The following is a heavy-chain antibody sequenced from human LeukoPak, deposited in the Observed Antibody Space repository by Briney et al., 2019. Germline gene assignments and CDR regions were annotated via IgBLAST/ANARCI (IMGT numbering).Heavy chain of an antibody. CDR3: AKPQPGIAAAVDAFDI. CDR2: ISYDGSNK. Sequence: GRSLRLSCAASGFTFSSYAMHWVRQAPGKGLEWVAVISYDGSNKYYADSVKGRFTISRDNSKNTLYLQMNSLRAEDTAVYYCAKPQPGIAAAVDAFDIWGQGTMVTVSS. CDR1: GFTFSSYA. J-gene: IGHJ3*02. D-gene: IGHD6-13*01. V-gene: IGHV3-30-3*01.